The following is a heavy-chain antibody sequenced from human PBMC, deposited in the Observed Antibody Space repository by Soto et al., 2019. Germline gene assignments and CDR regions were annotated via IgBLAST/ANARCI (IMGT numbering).Heavy chain of an antibody. Sequence: PGESLTISCKDSGYSFTNYWISWVGQMPGKGLEWMGRIDPDDSYTNYSPSFQGHVTISVDKSISTAYLQSSSLQASDTAIYYCARLPPPTYCSGSTCSGYWGQGTLVTVSS. CDR1: GYSFTNYW. D-gene: IGHD2-15*01. J-gene: IGHJ4*02. CDR2: IDPDDSYT. V-gene: IGHV5-10-1*01. CDR3: ARLPPPTYCSGSTCSGY.